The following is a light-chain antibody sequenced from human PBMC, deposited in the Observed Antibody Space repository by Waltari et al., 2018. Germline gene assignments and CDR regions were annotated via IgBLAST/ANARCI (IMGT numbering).Light chain of an antibody. J-gene: IGKJ1*01. CDR2: AAS. CDR3: QNHERLPAT. CDR1: QSVSKY. V-gene: IGKV3-20*01. Sequence: EVVLTQSPGTLSLSPGERATLSCRASQSVSKYLAWYQQRPGQAPRLPIYAASTRATGMPDRFSGSGSGTDFSLTISRLEPEDFAVYYCQNHERLPATFGQGTKVEIK.